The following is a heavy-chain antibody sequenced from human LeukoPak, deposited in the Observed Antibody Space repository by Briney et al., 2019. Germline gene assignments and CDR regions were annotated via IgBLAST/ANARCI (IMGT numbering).Heavy chain of an antibody. CDR1: GFTFSSYS. V-gene: IGHV3-21*01. CDR3: ASSIFGVVKYYFDY. D-gene: IGHD3-3*01. CDR2: ISTSSSYV. Sequence: AGGSLRLSCAASGFTFSSYSMNWVRQAPGKGLEWVSSISTSSSYVYYADSVKGRFTISRDNAKNSLYLQMNSLRAEDTAVYYCASSIFGVVKYYFDYWGQGTLVTVSS. J-gene: IGHJ4*02.